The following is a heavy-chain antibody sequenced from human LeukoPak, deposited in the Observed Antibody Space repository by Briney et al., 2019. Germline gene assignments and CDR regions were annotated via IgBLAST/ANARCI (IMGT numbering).Heavy chain of an antibody. J-gene: IGHJ1*01. D-gene: IGHD2-21*02. CDR2: ISSSSSHI. CDR1: GFTLSSYT. Sequence: GGSLRLSCAASGFTLSSYTMNWVRQAPGKGLEYVSSISSSSSHIYCADSVKGRFTISRDNTKSSLYLQMNSLRAEDMAVYYCARGYCGGDCYGDWGQGTLVTVSS. V-gene: IGHV3-21*01. CDR3: ARGYCGGDCYGD.